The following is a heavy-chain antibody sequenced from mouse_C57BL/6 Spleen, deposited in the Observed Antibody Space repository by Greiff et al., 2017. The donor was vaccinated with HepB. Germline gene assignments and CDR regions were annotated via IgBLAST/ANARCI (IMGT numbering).Heavy chain of an antibody. CDR1: GYTFTSYT. CDR3: ARFYYGSSLDY. D-gene: IGHD1-1*01. V-gene: IGHV1-4*01. Sequence: QVQLKQSGAELARPGASVKMSCKASGYTFTSYTMHWVKQRPGQGLEWIGYINPSSGYTKYNQKFKDKATLTADKSSSTAYMQLSSLTSEDSAVYYCARFYYGSSLDYWGQGTTLTVSS. J-gene: IGHJ2*01. CDR2: INPSSGYT.